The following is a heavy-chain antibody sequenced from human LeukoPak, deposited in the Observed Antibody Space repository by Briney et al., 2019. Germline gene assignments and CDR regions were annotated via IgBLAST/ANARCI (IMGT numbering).Heavy chain of an antibody. D-gene: IGHD6-13*01. Sequence: GGSLRLSCAASGFTFSSYAMHWVRQAPGKGLGWVAVISYDGSNKYYADSVKGRFTISRDNSKNTLYLQMNSLRAEDTAVYYCARDLMGIAYRGAFYYWGQGTLVTVSS. CDR1: GFTFSSYA. V-gene: IGHV3-30*04. CDR3: ARDLMGIAYRGAFYY. J-gene: IGHJ4*02. CDR2: ISYDGSNK.